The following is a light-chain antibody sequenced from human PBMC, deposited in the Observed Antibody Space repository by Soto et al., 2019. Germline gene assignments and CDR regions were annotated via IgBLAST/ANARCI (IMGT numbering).Light chain of an antibody. Sequence: QSVLTQPPSVSGAPGQRVTISCTGSSSNIGAGYDVHWYQQLPGTAPKLLIYGNSNRPSGVPDRFSGSKSGTSASLAITGLQDEDEADYYCQSYDSSLIHFGTGTKLTVL. J-gene: IGLJ1*01. V-gene: IGLV1-40*01. CDR3: QSYDSSLIH. CDR2: GNS. CDR1: SSNIGAGYD.